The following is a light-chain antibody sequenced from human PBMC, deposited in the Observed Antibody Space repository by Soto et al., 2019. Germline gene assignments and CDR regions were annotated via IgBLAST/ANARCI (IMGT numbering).Light chain of an antibody. CDR2: GAS. Sequence: PGERVTLSCRASQSVSSSYLTWYQQKPGQAPRLLIYGASTRATCIPARFSGSGSGTGFTLTISSLQPEGFAVYYCQQDYNLPGTFGQGTKVEIK. J-gene: IGKJ1*01. CDR1: QSVSSSY. V-gene: IGKV3D-7*01. CDR3: QQDYNLPGT.